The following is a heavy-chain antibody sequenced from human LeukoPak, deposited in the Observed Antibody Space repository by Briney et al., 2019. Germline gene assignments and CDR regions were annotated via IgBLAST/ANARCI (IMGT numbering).Heavy chain of an antibody. V-gene: IGHV3-21*04. Sequence: GGSLRLSCAASGFTFSSYSMNWVRQAPGKGLEWVSSISSSSSYMYYADSVKGRFTISRDNAKNSLYLQMNSLRAEDTAVYYCARDRSIVGAKWFDYWGQGTLVTVSS. CDR3: ARDRSIVGAKWFDY. CDR1: GFTFSSYS. CDR2: ISSSSSYM. D-gene: IGHD1-26*01. J-gene: IGHJ4*02.